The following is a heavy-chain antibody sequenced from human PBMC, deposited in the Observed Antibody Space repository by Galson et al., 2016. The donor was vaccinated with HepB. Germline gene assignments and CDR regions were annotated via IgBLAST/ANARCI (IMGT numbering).Heavy chain of an antibody. CDR2: ISYDGSHK. CDR1: GFTFSSYA. Sequence: SLRLSCAASGFTFSSYAMHWVRQAPGKGLEWVAVISYDGSHKYYAASVKGRLTISRDNSKNTLSLQMNSLRAEETAVYYCAKNDSLAGYSAFDYWGQGTLVTVSS. V-gene: IGHV3-30*18. CDR3: AKNDSLAGYSAFDY. J-gene: IGHJ4*02. D-gene: IGHD3-9*01.